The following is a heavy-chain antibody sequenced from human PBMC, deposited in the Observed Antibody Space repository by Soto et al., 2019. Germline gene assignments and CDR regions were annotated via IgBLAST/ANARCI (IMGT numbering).Heavy chain of an antibody. CDR1: GGTFSSYA. CDR2: IVPIFGTA. Sequence: QVQLVQSGAEVKKPESSVKVSCKAYGGTFSSYAIRWVRQAPGQGLERMGGIVPIFGTANYAQKFQGRVTITADESTSTAYMELSSLRSEDTAGYYCARVRSDYGDYPDAFDIWGQGTMVTVSS. J-gene: IGHJ3*02. D-gene: IGHD4-17*01. CDR3: ARVRSDYGDYPDAFDI. V-gene: IGHV1-69*12.